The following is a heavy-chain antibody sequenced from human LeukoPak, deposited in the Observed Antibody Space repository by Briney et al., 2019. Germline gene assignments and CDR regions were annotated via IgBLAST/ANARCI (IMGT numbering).Heavy chain of an antibody. Sequence: PGGSLRLSCEVSGFTFSSHAMSWVRQAPGKGLEWVSAISGSGGTAYYANSVKGRFTISRDNSKNTLYLQMNSLRAEDTAVYYCAKKGYYDGSGYYMYYFDHWGQGTLVTVSS. CDR2: ISGSGGTA. CDR1: GFTFSSHA. J-gene: IGHJ4*02. V-gene: IGHV3-23*01. D-gene: IGHD3-22*01. CDR3: AKKGYYDGSGYYMYYFDH.